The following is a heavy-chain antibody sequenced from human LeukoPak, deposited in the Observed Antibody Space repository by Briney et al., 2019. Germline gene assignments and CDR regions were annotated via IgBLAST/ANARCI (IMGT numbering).Heavy chain of an antibody. J-gene: IGHJ4*02. CDR3: ARRRDGGYDEPPDY. CDR2: IDPSDSYT. V-gene: IGHV5-10-1*01. CDR1: GYSFTSYW. Sequence: GESLKISCKGSGYSFTSYWISWVRQMPGKGLEWMGRIDPSDSYTNYSPSFQGHDTISADKSISTAHLQWSSLKASDTAMYYCARRRDGGYDEPPDYWGQGTLVTVSS. D-gene: IGHD5-12*01.